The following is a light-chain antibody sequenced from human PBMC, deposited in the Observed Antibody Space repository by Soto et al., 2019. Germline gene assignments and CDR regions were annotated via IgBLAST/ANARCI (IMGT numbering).Light chain of an antibody. CDR1: QSISNTF. CDR3: QQYGASPIYT. J-gene: IGKJ2*01. Sequence: EIVLTQSPGTLSLSPGERDNLSCRASQSISNTFLAWYQQKPGQAPRLLIYGASSRATGTPDRFSGSGSGTDFTLSISRLEPEDFAVYYCQQYGASPIYTFGQGTKLEIK. V-gene: IGKV3-20*01. CDR2: GAS.